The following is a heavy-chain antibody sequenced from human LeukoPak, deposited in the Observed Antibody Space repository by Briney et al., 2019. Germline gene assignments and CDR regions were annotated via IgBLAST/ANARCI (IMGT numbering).Heavy chain of an antibody. Sequence: GGSLRLSCAASGFIFDDYAMHWVRQAPGKGLEWVSGINWNSNNIGYADSVKGRFSISRDNAKNSLYLQMSSLRVEDTAVYYCTRDPRHFDSCGQGTLVTVSS. J-gene: IGHJ5*01. D-gene: IGHD6-6*01. CDR1: GFIFDDYA. V-gene: IGHV3-9*01. CDR3: TRDPRHFDS. CDR2: INWNSNNI.